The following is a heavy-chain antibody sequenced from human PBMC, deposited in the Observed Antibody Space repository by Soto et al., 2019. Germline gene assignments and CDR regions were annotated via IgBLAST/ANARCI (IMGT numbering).Heavy chain of an antibody. CDR1: GFTFSSYG. CDR2: IWYDGSNK. Sequence: QVQLVESGGGVVQPGRSLRLSCAASGFTFSSYGMHWVRQAPGKGLEWVAVIWYDGSNKYYADSVKGRFTISRDNSKNTLYLQMNSLRAEDTAVYYCARERGIAVAGCDYWGQGTLVTVSS. D-gene: IGHD6-19*01. CDR3: ARERGIAVAGCDY. V-gene: IGHV3-33*01. J-gene: IGHJ4*02.